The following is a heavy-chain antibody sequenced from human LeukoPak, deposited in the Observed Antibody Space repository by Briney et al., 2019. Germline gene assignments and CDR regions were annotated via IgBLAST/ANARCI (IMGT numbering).Heavy chain of an antibody. D-gene: IGHD3-22*01. CDR1: GYSFTSYW. J-gene: IGHJ3*02. CDR3: ASVYYYDSSGYFRQPYDAFDI. V-gene: IGHV5-51*01. Sequence: ESLKISCKGSGYSFTSYWIGWVRQMPGRGLEWMGITYPGDSDTRYSPSFQGQVTISADKSISTAYLQWSSLKASDTAMYYCASVYYYDSSGYFRQPYDAFDIWGQGTMVTVSS. CDR2: TYPGDSDT.